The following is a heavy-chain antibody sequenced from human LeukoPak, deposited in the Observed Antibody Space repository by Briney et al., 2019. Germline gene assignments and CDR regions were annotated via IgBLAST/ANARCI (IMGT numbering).Heavy chain of an antibody. J-gene: IGHJ3*02. V-gene: IGHV4-59*01. CDR1: GGSISSYY. D-gene: IGHD3-16*01. Sequence: PSETLSLTCTVSGGSISSYYWSWIRQPPGKGLEWIGYIYYSGSTNYNPSLKSRVTISVDTSKNQFSLKLSSVTAADTAVYYCARVNYYDYAQPGAFDIWGQGTMVTVSS. CDR2: IYYSGST. CDR3: ARVNYYDYAQPGAFDI.